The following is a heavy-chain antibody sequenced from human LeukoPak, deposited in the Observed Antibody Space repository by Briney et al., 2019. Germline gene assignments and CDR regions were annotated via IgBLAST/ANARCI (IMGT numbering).Heavy chain of an antibody. Sequence: GESLKISCQTSGFTFTNYWIGWVRQMPGKGLEWMGIIYPGDSDTKYSPSFRGQVTMSAAKSTSTAYLRWGSLKASDTAMYFCARGDASMATGFNYWGQGTLVTVSS. CDR1: GFTFTNYW. CDR2: IYPGDSDT. D-gene: IGHD6-6*01. CDR3: ARGDASMATGFNY. J-gene: IGHJ4*02. V-gene: IGHV5-51*01.